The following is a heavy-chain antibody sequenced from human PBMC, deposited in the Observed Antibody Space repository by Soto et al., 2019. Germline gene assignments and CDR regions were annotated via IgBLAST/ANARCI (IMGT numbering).Heavy chain of an antibody. CDR1: GGIFTNNA. J-gene: IGHJ4*01. CDR2: VIPLFDTA. Sequence: QVQVVQSGAEVKKPGSSVKVSCKVSGGIFTNNAISWVRQAPGQGLEWLGGVIPLFDTAYYAQIFRGRLRICANGATPAPSRDLGSLTSRHTAEYFGAPGGPKDRYPFSPVIDFWGKGTLVT. CDR3: APGGPKDRYPFSPVIDF. D-gene: IGHD2-15*01. V-gene: IGHV1-69*01.